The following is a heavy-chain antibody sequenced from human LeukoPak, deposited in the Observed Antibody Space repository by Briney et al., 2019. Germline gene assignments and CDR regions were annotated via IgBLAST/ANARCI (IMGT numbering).Heavy chain of an antibody. CDR3: AKDRRLETAAAGSRYYYYYGMDV. CDR2: ISWNSGSI. D-gene: IGHD6-13*01. Sequence: PGRSLRLSCAVSGFTFEDYAMHWVRQAPGKGLDWVAAISWNSGSINYADSVKGRFTISRDNSKNTLYLQMNSLRAEDTAVYYCAKDRRLETAAAGSRYYYYYGMDVWGQGTTVTVSS. CDR1: GFTFEDYA. J-gene: IGHJ6*02. V-gene: IGHV3-9*01.